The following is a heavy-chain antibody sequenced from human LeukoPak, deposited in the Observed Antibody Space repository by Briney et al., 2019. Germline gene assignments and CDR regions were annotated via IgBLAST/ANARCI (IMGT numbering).Heavy chain of an antibody. D-gene: IGHD6-13*01. CDR2: ISSSSSYI. CDR1: GFTFSSYS. V-gene: IGHV3-21*01. J-gene: IGHJ6*02. CDR3: AKRIAAAGTPRYYYYYGMDV. Sequence: GGSLRLSCAASGFTFSSYSMNWVRQAPGKGLEWVSSISSSSSYIYYADSVKGRFTISRDNAKNSLYLQMNSLRAEDTAVYYCAKRIAAAGTPRYYYYYGMDVWGQGTTVTVSS.